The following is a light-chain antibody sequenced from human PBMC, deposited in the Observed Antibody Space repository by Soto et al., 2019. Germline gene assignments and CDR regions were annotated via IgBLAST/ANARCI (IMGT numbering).Light chain of an antibody. V-gene: IGLV1-40*01. J-gene: IGLJ2*01. CDR1: SSNIGAGYD. CDR3: QSSDSYLNGMWV. CDR2: SNN. Sequence: QSVLTQPPSVSGAPGQRVTISCTGSSSNIGAGYDVHWYQQLPGTAPKLLIYSNNRRPSGVPDRFSGSKSDTAASLAITGLQAEDEADYYCQSSDSYLNGMWVFGGGTKLTVL.